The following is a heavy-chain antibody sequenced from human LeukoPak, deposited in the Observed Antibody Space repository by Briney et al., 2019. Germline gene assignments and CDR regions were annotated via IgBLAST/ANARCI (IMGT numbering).Heavy chain of an antibody. D-gene: IGHD3-3*01. Sequence: GGSLRLSCRGSGFTFGVYAMTWVRQAPGKGLEWVGVIRSKGYGGTTEYAAPVKGRFTISRDESKNIAYLQMNSLKSEDTAVYYCTRDYEYWGQGTLVTVSS. CDR1: GFTFGVYA. CDR2: IRSKGYGGTT. J-gene: IGHJ4*02. CDR3: TRDYEY. V-gene: IGHV3-49*04.